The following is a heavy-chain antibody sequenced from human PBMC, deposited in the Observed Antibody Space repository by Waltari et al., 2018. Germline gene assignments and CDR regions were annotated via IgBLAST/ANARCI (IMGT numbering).Heavy chain of an antibody. J-gene: IGHJ6*02. Sequence: QVQLVESGGGVVQPGRSLRLSCAASGFTCSSYGMQWVRQAPGTGLGWVAVIWYDGSNKYYADSVKGRFTISRDNSKNTLYLQMNSLRAEDTAVYYCARPLERQQLPTLDYYYGMDVWGQGTTVTVSS. D-gene: IGHD6-13*01. CDR2: IWYDGSNK. V-gene: IGHV3-33*01. CDR3: ARPLERQQLPTLDYYYGMDV. CDR1: GFTCSSYG.